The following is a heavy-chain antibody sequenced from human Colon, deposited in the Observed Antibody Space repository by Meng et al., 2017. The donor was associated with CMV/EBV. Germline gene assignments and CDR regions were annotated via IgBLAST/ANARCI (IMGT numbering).Heavy chain of an antibody. CDR1: GGSIAVSYYY. CDR2: INYSGTT. CDR3: ARSRWGARHDAFNI. Sequence: SETLSLTCTVSGGSIAVSYYYWGWVRQTPGKGLEWIGSINYSGTTYQNPSLKTRVSISVDTSRNQFSLTLTSVTAADTAVYYCARSRWGARHDAFNIWGQGTMVTVSS. V-gene: IGHV4-39*01. D-gene: IGHD3-16*01. J-gene: IGHJ3*02.